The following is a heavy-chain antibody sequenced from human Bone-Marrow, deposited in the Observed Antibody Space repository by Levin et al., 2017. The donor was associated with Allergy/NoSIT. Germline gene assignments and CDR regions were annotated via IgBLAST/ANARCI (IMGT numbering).Heavy chain of an antibody. Sequence: GESLKISCVVSEFTFSIYSMHWVRQAPGKGLEWVALISSDGSNDHYADSVKGRFIISRDNSKDTLYLQMNSLRAEDTAVYFCARGGSLKRYFDWLLNGFDYWGQGTLVTVSS. CDR1: EFTFSIYS. CDR3: ARGGSLKRYFDWLLNGFDY. D-gene: IGHD3-9*01. V-gene: IGHV3-30-3*01. CDR2: ISSDGSND. J-gene: IGHJ4*02.